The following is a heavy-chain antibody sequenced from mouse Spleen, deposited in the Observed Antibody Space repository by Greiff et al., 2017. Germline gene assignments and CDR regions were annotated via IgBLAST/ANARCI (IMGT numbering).Heavy chain of an antibody. CDR1: GYTFTSYW. CDR3: ARDGSLYYYAMDY. D-gene: IGHD2-3*01. V-gene: IGHV1-52*01. Sequence: VQLQQPGAELVRPGSSVKLSCKASGYTFTSYWMHWVKQRPIQGLEWIGNIDPSDSETHYNQKFKDKATLTVDKSSSTAYMQLSSLTSEDSAVYYCARDGSLYYYAMDYWGQGTSVTVSS. J-gene: IGHJ4*01. CDR2: IDPSDSET.